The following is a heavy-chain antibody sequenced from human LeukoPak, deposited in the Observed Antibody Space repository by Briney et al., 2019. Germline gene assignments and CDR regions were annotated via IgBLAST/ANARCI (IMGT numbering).Heavy chain of an antibody. D-gene: IGHD2-15*01. CDR1: GFTSSSYS. J-gene: IGHJ6*02. CDR3: ARVGCRGGSCSSRGDYYYGMDV. Sequence: KAGGSLRLSCAASGFTSSSYSMNWVRQAPGKGLDWVSSISSSGSFISYPDSVKGRFTISRDNAKNALFLQMNSLRAEDTAVYYCARVGCRGGSCSSRGDYYYGMDVWGQGTTVTVSS. CDR2: ISSSGSFI. V-gene: IGHV3-21*01.